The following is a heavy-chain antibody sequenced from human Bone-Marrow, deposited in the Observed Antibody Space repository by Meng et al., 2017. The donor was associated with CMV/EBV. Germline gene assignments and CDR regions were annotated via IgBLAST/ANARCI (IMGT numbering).Heavy chain of an antibody. V-gene: IGHV4-34*01. Sequence: SETLSLTCAVYGGSFSGYYWSWIRQPPGKGLELIGEINHSGSTNYNPSLKSRVTISVDTSKNQFSLKLSSVTAADTAVYYCARLKIRNSGSYYPGYDYYGMDVWGQGTTVTVSS. CDR2: INHSGST. D-gene: IGHD1-26*01. CDR1: GGSFSGYY. CDR3: ARLKIRNSGSYYPGYDYYGMDV. J-gene: IGHJ6*01.